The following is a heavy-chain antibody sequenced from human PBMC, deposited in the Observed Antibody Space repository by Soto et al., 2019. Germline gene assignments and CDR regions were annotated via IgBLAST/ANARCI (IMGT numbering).Heavy chain of an antibody. J-gene: IGHJ4*02. V-gene: IGHV3-23*01. CDR3: AKYGRDSSAWKADY. D-gene: IGHD6-19*01. Sequence: EVELLESGGGLVQPGGSLRLSCAASGFTFSSFSMTWVRQAPGKGLEWVSAISGSGGTTYYADSVKDRFTISRDNSKSTLFLQMHSLRVEDTAVYYCAKYGRDSSAWKADYWGQGTLVTVSS. CDR1: GFTFSSFS. CDR2: ISGSGGTT.